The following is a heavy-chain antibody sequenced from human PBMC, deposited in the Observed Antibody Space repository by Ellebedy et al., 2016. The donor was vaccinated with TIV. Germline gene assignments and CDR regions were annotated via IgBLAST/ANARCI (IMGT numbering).Heavy chain of an antibody. CDR3: ARGSALPTTIWNALDI. Sequence: GGSLRLSXAASGFTLSDYYMTWIRQAPGKGLECVSYITNSGSPIYYADSVEGRFTMSRDNAKNSLFLQLDSLGVGDSAIYYCARGSALPTTIWNALDIWGQGTMVTVSS. CDR1: GFTLSDYY. V-gene: IGHV3-11*01. CDR2: ITNSGSPI. J-gene: IGHJ3*02. D-gene: IGHD2-2*01.